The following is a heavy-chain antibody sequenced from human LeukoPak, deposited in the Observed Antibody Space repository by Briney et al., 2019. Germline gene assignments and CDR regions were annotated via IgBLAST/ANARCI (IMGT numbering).Heavy chain of an antibody. D-gene: IGHD3-22*01. CDR1: GFTFSSYG. V-gene: IGHV3-30*02. Sequence: PGGSLRLSCAASGFTFSSYGMHWVRQAPGKGLEWVAFIKNDGNNKEYGDSVKGRFSISRDNSKNTLHLQMNSLRAEDTAVYYCAKHDSSSDFWGQGTLVTVSS. CDR3: AKHDSSSDF. J-gene: IGHJ4*02. CDR2: IKNDGNNK.